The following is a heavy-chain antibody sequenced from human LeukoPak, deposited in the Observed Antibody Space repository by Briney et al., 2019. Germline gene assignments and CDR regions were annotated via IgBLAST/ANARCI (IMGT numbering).Heavy chain of an antibody. J-gene: IGHJ4*02. Sequence: GQSLRLSCAASGFTFSSYSMNWVRQAPGKGLEWFSSISSSSSYIYYADSVKGRFTISRDNAKNSLYLQMNSLRAEDTAVYYCARDGYLSSVDCWGEGILVTVSS. CDR3: ARDGYLSSVDC. CDR2: ISSSSSYI. V-gene: IGHV3-21*01. CDR1: GFTFSSYS. D-gene: IGHD2-21*01.